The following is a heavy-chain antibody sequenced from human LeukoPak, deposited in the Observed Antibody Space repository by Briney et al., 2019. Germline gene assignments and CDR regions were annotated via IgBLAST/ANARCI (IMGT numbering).Heavy chain of an antibody. CDR3: ARKFDILTGQSNWFAP. D-gene: IGHD3-9*01. J-gene: IGHJ5*02. V-gene: IGHV1-2*02. CDR2: INPNSGDT. Sequence: ASVTVSCKASGYTFTGYYMHWVRQAPGHGPEWMGWINPNSGDTLYAQNFQGRVTMTRDTSISTAYMELTRLRSDDTAVYYCARKFDILTGQSNWFAPWGQGTLVTVSS. CDR1: GYTFTGYY.